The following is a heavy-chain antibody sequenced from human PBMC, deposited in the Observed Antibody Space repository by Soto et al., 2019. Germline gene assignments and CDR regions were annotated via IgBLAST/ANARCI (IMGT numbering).Heavy chain of an antibody. CDR1: GDSVSSYSAA. CDR2: TYYRSKWYG. J-gene: IGHJ4*02. V-gene: IGHV6-1*01. D-gene: IGHD2-15*01. CDR3: ARDHEVVAVATYFDY. Sequence: PSQTLSLTCVISGDSVSSYSAAWNWIRQSPPRGLEWLGRTYYRSKWYGDYAVSVKSRISINPDTSKNQFSLPLNSVTPEDTAVYYCARDHEVVAVATYFDYWGQGTLVTVSS.